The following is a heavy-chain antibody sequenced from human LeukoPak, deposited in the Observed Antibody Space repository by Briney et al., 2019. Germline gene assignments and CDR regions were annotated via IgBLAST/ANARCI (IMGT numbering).Heavy chain of an antibody. CDR3: ARELYYYDSSGYYDY. CDR1: GYTFTSYA. D-gene: IGHD3-22*01. CDR2: INAGNGNT. V-gene: IGHV1-3*01. J-gene: IGHJ4*02. Sequence: ASVKVSCKASGYTFTSYAMHWVRQAPGQRLEWMGWINAGNGNTKYSQKFQGRVTITRDTSASTAYMELSSPRSEDTAVYYCARELYYYDSSGYYDYWGQGTLVTVSS.